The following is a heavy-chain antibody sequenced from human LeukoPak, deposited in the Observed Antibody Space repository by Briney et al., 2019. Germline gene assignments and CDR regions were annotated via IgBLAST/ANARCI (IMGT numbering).Heavy chain of an antibody. Sequence: SGGSLRLSCAASGFTFSSYEMNWVRQAPGKGLEWVSYISSSGSTIYYADSVKGRFTISRDKAKNSLYLQMNILRAEDTAVYYCAKSPAWRLYSYGSYYYYYYMDVWGKGTTVTISS. CDR1: GFTFSSYE. CDR3: AKSPAWRLYSYGSYYYYYYMDV. CDR2: ISSSGSTI. J-gene: IGHJ6*03. V-gene: IGHV3-48*03. D-gene: IGHD5-18*01.